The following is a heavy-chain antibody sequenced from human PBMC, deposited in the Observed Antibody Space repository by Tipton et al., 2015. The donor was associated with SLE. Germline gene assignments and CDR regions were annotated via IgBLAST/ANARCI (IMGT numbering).Heavy chain of an antibody. CDR2: IFYTGST. J-gene: IGHJ4*02. D-gene: IGHD5-12*01. CDR3: ARGGIGGYDSFDY. V-gene: IGHV4-59*01. Sequence: LRLSCTVSGGSISSLSWSWIRQPPGKRLEWIGYIFYTGSTNYNPSLKSRVAMSVDMSKNQFSLKLTSVTAADTAVYYCARGGIGGYDSFDYWGQGTLVTVSS. CDR1: GGSISSLS.